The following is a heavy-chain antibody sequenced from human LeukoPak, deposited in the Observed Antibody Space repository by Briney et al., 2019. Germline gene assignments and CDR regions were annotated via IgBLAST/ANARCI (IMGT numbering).Heavy chain of an antibody. CDR2: INPYNGGT. CDR1: GYTFTGYH. V-gene: IGHV1-2*02. Sequence: ASVKVSCKASGYTFTGYHIHWVRQAPGQGLEWMGWINPYNGGTNYTQKFQGRVTMTRDTSVNTAYMELSSLTSDDTAIYYCARDRAQSQWLVRYWFDPWGQGTLVTVSS. J-gene: IGHJ5*02. CDR3: ARDRAQSQWLVRYWFDP. D-gene: IGHD6-19*01.